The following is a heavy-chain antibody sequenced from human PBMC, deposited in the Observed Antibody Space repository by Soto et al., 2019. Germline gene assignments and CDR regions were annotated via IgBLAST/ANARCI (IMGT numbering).Heavy chain of an antibody. Sequence: SETLSLTCAVHGGSFSGYYWSWIRQPPGKGLEWIGEINHSGSTNYNPSLKSRVTISVDTSKNQFSLKLSSVTAADTAVYYCARGLGRIAAAGTVYMDVWGKGTTVTVSS. CDR2: INHSGST. J-gene: IGHJ6*03. V-gene: IGHV4-34*01. CDR1: GGSFSGYY. CDR3: ARGLGRIAAAGTVYMDV. D-gene: IGHD6-13*01.